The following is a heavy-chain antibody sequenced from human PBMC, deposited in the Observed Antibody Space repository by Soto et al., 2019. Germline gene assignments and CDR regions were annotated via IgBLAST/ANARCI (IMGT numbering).Heavy chain of an antibody. CDR3: ARKGGAARPTHRRTPSPVPYYFDY. V-gene: IGHV1-69*06. CDR1: GGTFSSYA. CDR2: IIPIFGTA. D-gene: IGHD6-6*01. Sequence: QVQLVQSGAEVKKPESSVKVSCKASGGTFSSYAISWVRQAPGQGLEWMGGIIPIFGTANYAQKFQGRVTITADKSTSTAYMELSSLRSEDTAVYYCARKGGAARPTHRRTPSPVPYYFDYWGQGTLVTVSS. J-gene: IGHJ4*02.